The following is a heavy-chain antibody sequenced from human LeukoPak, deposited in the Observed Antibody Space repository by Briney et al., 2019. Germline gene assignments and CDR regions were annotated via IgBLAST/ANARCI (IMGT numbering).Heavy chain of an antibody. J-gene: IGHJ4*02. CDR1: GFTFDDYG. V-gene: IGHV3-20*04. Sequence: GGSLRLSCAASGFTFDDYGMSWVRQAPGKGLEWVSGINWNGGSTGYADSVKGRFTISRDNTKNSLYLQMNSLRAEDTAVYYCARATTTVTTKNYFDYWGQGTLVTVSS. D-gene: IGHD4-17*01. CDR2: INWNGGST. CDR3: ARATTTVTTKNYFDY.